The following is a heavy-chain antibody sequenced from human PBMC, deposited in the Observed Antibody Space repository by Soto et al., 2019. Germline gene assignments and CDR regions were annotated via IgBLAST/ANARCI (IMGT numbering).Heavy chain of an antibody. CDR2: INPNSGGT. CDR3: ARDNVGYYYYGMDV. Sequence: ASVKVSCKASVYTFTGYYMHWVRQAPGQGLEWMGWINPNSGGTNYAQKFQGWVTMTRDTSISTAYMELSRLRSDDTAVYYCARDNVGYYYYGMDVWGQGTTVTVSS. D-gene: IGHD1-26*01. J-gene: IGHJ6*02. CDR1: VYTFTGYY. V-gene: IGHV1-2*04.